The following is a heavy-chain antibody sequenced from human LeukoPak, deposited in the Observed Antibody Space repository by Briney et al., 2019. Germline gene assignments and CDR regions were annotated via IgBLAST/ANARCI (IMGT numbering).Heavy chain of an antibody. CDR3: ARPCGGDCSFLDI. CDR1: GFTFSDWY. D-gene: IGHD2-21*01. CDR2: IGTSSTST. Sequence: GGSLRLSCAASGFTFSDWYMNWVRQAPGKGLEWISCIGTSSTSTHYADSVKGRFTISRDNTKNSVHLQLKNVRAEDTAVYYCARPCGGDCSFLDIWGQGTMVTVSS. V-gene: IGHV3-11*01. J-gene: IGHJ3*02.